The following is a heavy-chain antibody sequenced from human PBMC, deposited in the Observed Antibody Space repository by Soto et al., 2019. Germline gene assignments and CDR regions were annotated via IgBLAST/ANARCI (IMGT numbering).Heavy chain of an antibody. J-gene: IGHJ4*02. CDR2: IYYSGGT. Sequence: SETLSLTCAVSGGSISSGGSSWSWIRQPPGKGLEWIGWIYYSGGTEYNPSFKSRVTISVDTPKNQFSLKLTSVTAADTAVYYCAKGSTGSWDYWSQGTLVTVSS. V-gene: IGHV4-61*08. CDR3: AKGSTGSWDY. D-gene: IGHD2-15*01. CDR1: GGSISSGGSS.